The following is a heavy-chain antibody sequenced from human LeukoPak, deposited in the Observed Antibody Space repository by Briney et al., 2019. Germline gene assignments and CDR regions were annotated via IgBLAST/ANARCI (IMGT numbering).Heavy chain of an antibody. CDR2: IYYIGST. Sequence: PSETLSLTCTVSDGSINSYYWSWIRQPPGKGLEWIGYIYYIGSTHYNPSLKSRVTISVDTSKNQFSLKLSSVTAADTAVYYCARYYYDRSGYSDTYYFDYWGQGTLVTVST. D-gene: IGHD3-22*01. J-gene: IGHJ4*02. V-gene: IGHV4-59*01. CDR3: ARYYYDRSGYSDTYYFDY. CDR1: DGSINSYY.